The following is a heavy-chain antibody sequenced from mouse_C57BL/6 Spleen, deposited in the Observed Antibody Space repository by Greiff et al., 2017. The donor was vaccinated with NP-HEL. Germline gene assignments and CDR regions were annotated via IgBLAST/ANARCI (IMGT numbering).Heavy chain of an antibody. Sequence: VQLQQSGPELVKPGASVKISCKASGYAFSSSWMNWVKQRPGKGLEWIGRIYPGDGDTNYNGKFKGKATLTADKSSSTAYMQLSSLTSEDSAVYFCARKGAYYSNYVDAMDYWGQGTSVTVSS. D-gene: IGHD2-5*01. CDR3: ARKGAYYSNYVDAMDY. V-gene: IGHV1-82*01. CDR2: IYPGDGDT. J-gene: IGHJ4*01. CDR1: GYAFSSSW.